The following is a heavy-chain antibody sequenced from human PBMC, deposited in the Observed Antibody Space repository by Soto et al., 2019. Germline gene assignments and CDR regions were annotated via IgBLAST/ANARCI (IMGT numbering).Heavy chain of an antibody. J-gene: IGHJ6*02. Sequence: SGPTLVNPTETLTLTCTFSGFSLTSPGMCVSWIRQSPGKALEWLALIERDDDDKSYSTSLKTRLTISKDTRKNQVVLTMANMEPADTATYYCERSIRGPRRFNGMDVWGQGTTVTVSS. CDR3: ERSIRGPRRFNGMDV. D-gene: IGHD1-20*01. V-gene: IGHV2-70*13. CDR1: GFSLTSPGMC. CDR2: IERDDDDK.